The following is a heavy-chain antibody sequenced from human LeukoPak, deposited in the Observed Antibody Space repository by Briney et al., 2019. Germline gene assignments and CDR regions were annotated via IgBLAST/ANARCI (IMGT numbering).Heavy chain of an antibody. D-gene: IGHD3-10*01. V-gene: IGHV4-59*01. Sequence: SETLSLTCTVSGGSISSYYWSWIRQPPGKGLEWIGYIYYSGSTNYNPTLKSRVTISVDTSKNQFSLKLSSVTAADTAVYYCARDNMVRGVTTYYYGMDVRGQGTTVTVSS. CDR3: ARDNMVRGVTTYYYGMDV. CDR1: GGSISSYY. J-gene: IGHJ6*02. CDR2: IYYSGST.